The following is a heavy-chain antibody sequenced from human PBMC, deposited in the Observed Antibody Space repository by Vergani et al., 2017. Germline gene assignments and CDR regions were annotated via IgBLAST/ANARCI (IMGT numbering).Heavy chain of an antibody. CDR2: ISAYNGNT. CDR1: GFTFTSYG. Sequence: VQLLESGGGLVQPGGSLRLSCAASGFTFTSYGISWVRQAPGQGLEWMGWISAYNGNTNYAQKLQGRVTMTTDTSTSTAYMELRSLRSDDTAVYYCARDGLTVAWGQGTLVTVSS. D-gene: IGHD4-23*01. J-gene: IGHJ5*02. CDR3: ARDGLTVA. V-gene: IGHV1-18*01.